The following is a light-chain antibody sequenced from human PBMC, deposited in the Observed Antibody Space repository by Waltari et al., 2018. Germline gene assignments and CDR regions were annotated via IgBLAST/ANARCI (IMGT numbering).Light chain of an antibody. V-gene: IGLV2-8*01. CDR3: SSYAGTNNLVV. J-gene: IGLJ2*01. Sequence: QSALTPPPSASGSPGQPVPLPCPGTISHLGAHDYVSCHQQPPGKAPKLMIFEVNKWPSGVLDRFSGSKSGNTASLTIFGLRPEDEADYYCSSYAGTNNLVVFGGGTKLTVL. CDR1: ISHLGAHDY. CDR2: EVN.